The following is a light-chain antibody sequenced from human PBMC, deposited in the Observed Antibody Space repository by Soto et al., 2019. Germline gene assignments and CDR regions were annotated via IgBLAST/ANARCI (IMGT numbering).Light chain of an antibody. CDR2: DAS. V-gene: IGKV3-20*01. CDR3: QDSACPPIP. CDR1: QTVRNNY. J-gene: IGKJ5*01. Sequence: VCMLSKGTLSLSPGERATLSCRAIQTVRNNYLAWYHQKPGEAPRLLSYDASSRATGIPDRFSGGGSGTDFTLTIFLLEPEDVTRNCSQDSACPPIPSGQSTR.